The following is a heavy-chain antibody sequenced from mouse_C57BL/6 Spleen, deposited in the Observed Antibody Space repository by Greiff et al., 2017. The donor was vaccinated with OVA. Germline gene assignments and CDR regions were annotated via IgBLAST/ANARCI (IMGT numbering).Heavy chain of an antibody. CDR1: GYAFSSSW. D-gene: IGHD4-1*02. CDR2: IYPGDGDT. J-gene: IGHJ3*01. Sequence: VQLVESGPELVKPGASVKISCKASGYAFSSSWMNWVKQRPGKGLEWIGRIYPGDGDTNYNGKFKGKATLTADKSSITAYMQLSSLTSEDSAVYFCGSTGFAYWGQGTLVTVSA. V-gene: IGHV1-82*01. CDR3: GSTGFAY.